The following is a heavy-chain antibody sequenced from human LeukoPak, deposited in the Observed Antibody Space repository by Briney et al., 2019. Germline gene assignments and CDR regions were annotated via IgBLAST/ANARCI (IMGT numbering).Heavy chain of an antibody. V-gene: IGHV1-24*01. CDR1: GYTLRDLS. Sequence: ASVKVSCKVSGYTLRDLSMHWVRQAPGKGLEWMGGFDPGDGETIYTQKFQGRVTMTENTSTDTAYMELSSLRSEDTAVYYCAAGGVYDLFDYWGQGTLVTVSS. J-gene: IGHJ4*02. CDR3: AAGGVYDLFDY. CDR2: FDPGDGET. D-gene: IGHD5/OR15-5a*01.